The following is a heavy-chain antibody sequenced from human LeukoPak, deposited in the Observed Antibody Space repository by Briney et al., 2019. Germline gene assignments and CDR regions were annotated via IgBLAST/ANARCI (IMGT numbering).Heavy chain of an antibody. J-gene: IGHJ3*02. Sequence: ASVKVSCKASGYTFTGYYTHWVRQAPGQGLEWMGWINPNSGGTNYAQKFQGRVTITRDTSISTAYMELSRLRSDDTAVYYCAREGGSRWEHNAFDIWGQGTMVTLSS. CDR1: GYTFTGYY. CDR2: INPNSGGT. D-gene: IGHD1-26*01. CDR3: AREGGSRWEHNAFDI. V-gene: IGHV1-2*02.